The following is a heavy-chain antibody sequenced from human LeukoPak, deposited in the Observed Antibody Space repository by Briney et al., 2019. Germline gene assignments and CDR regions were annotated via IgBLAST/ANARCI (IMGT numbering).Heavy chain of an antibody. CDR2: ISYDGSGK. CDR3: ARGYYYDSSGYLFDY. CDR1: GFTFSSYA. J-gene: IGHJ4*02. V-gene: IGHV3-30*04. D-gene: IGHD3-22*01. Sequence: GESLRLSCAASGFTFSSYALHWVRQAPGKGLEWVALISYDGSGKYYADSVKGRFTISRDNSKNTLYLQMNSLRPEDTALYYCARGYYYDSSGYLFDYWGQGTLVTVSS.